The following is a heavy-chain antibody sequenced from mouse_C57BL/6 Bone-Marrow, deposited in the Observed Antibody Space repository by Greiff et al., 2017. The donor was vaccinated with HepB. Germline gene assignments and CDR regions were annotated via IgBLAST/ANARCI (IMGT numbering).Heavy chain of an antibody. CDR3: ARGTTVVATKYFDY. J-gene: IGHJ2*01. V-gene: IGHV1-18*01. CDR2: INPNNGGT. CDR1: GYTFTDYN. D-gene: IGHD1-1*01. Sequence: EVQLVESGPELVKPGASVKIPCKASGYTFTDYNMDWVKQSHGTSLEWIGDINPNNGGTSYNQKFKGKATLTVDKSASTAYMELRSLTSEDTAVYYCARGTTVVATKYFDYWGQGTTLTVSS.